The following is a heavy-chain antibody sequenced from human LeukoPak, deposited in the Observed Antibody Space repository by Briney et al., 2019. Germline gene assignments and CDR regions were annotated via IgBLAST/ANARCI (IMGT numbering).Heavy chain of an antibody. CDR3: ASCTIQLWLPHYYYGMDV. Sequence: GASVKVSCKASGYTFTNYYMRWVRQAPGQGLEWMGIINPSGGSTSYAQKFQGRVTMTRDTSTSTVYMELSSLRSEDTAVYYCASCTIQLWLPHYYYGMDVWGQGTTVTVSS. V-gene: IGHV1-46*01. CDR1: GYTFTNYY. J-gene: IGHJ6*02. CDR2: INPSGGST. D-gene: IGHD5-18*01.